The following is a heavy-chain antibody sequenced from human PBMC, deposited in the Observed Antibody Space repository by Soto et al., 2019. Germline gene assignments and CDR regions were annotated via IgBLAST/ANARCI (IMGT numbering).Heavy chain of an antibody. Sequence: QVQLVQSGGEVKKPGASVTVSCKASGYTFINYHITWVRQAPGQGLEWMAWINTYNGMTDYAQRFQGRVTMTRDTSTSTAYMELRNLGSDDTAVYFGAKSPRGEIATDWGQGTLVTVSS. CDR3: AKSPRGEIATD. CDR1: GYTFINYH. CDR2: INTYNGMT. V-gene: IGHV1-18*01. J-gene: IGHJ4*02. D-gene: IGHD2-21*01.